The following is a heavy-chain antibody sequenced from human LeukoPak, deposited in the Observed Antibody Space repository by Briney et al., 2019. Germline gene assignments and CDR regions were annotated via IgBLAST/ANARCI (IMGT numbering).Heavy chain of an antibody. J-gene: IGHJ4*02. CDR1: GYTFTSYG. CDR3: ARVNGDYEKTYYFDY. V-gene: IGHV1-18*01. Sequence: ASVKVSCKASGYTFTSYGISWVRQAPGQGLEWMGWISAYNGNTNYAQKLQGRVTMTTDTSTSIAYMELRSLRSDDTAVYYCARVNGDYEKTYYFDYWGQGTLVTVSS. D-gene: IGHD4-17*01. CDR2: ISAYNGNT.